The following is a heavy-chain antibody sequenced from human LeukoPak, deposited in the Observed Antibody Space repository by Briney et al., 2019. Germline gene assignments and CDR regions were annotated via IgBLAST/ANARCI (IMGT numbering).Heavy chain of an antibody. CDR2: ISSSSTYI. D-gene: IGHD5-12*01. Sequence: GGSLRLSCAASGFTFSYYSMNWVRQAPGKGLEWVSSISSSSTYIYYADSVKGRFTISRDNSKNTLYLQMNSLRAEDTAVYYCARDPPGAVRGYDSYWGQGTLVTVSS. V-gene: IGHV3-21*04. CDR3: ARDPPGAVRGYDSY. J-gene: IGHJ4*02. CDR1: GFTFSYYS.